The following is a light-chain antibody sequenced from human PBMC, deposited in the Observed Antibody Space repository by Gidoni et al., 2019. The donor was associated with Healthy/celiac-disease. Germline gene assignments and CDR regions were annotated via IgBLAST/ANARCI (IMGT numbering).Light chain of an antibody. CDR3: SSFTSSSTLVV. J-gene: IGLJ2*01. CDR2: DVS. Sequence: QSALTQSASVSGSPGQSLTISCTGTSSDVGGYNYVSWYQQHPGKAPKLMIYDVSNRPSGVSNRFSGSKSGNTASLTISGLQAEDEADYYCSSFTSSSTLVVFGGGTKLTVL. V-gene: IGLV2-14*03. CDR1: SSDVGGYNY.